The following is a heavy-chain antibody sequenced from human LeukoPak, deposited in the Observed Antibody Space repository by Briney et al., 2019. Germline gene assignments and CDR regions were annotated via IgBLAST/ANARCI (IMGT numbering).Heavy chain of an antibody. CDR1: GGTFSNYA. Sequence: GASVKVSCKASGGTFSNYAISWVRQAPGQGLEWMGGIIPIFGTANYAQKFRGRVTITADKSTRTAYMELSSLRSEDTAVYYCTTVGRGYSNWGDYYYYYMDVWGKGTTVTISS. D-gene: IGHD6-13*01. CDR3: TTVGRGYSNWGDYYYYYMDV. CDR2: IIPIFGTA. J-gene: IGHJ6*03. V-gene: IGHV1-69*06.